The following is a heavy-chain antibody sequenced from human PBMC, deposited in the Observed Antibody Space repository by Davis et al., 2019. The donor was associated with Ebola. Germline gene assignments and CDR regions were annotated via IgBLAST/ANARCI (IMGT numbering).Heavy chain of an antibody. V-gene: IGHV4-61*01. Sequence: MPSETLSLTCTVSGASVSNPTYYWSWIRQSTGKGLEWIGYVYYNGNTNYSPSLKSRVTISVDTSKNQFSLKLSSVTAADTAVYYCARDYSYDSSGYYDYWGQGTLVTVSS. CDR3: ARDYSYDSSGYYDY. J-gene: IGHJ4*02. CDR1: GASVSNPTYY. CDR2: VYYNGNT. D-gene: IGHD3-22*01.